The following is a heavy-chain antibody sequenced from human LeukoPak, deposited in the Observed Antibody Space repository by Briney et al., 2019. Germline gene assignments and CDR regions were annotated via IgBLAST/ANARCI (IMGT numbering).Heavy chain of an antibody. V-gene: IGHV3-23*01. J-gene: IGHJ3*02. CDR2: ISGSGGST. CDR1: GFTFSSYA. D-gene: IGHD3-10*01. CDR3: AIDTLYGSGSYAFDI. Sequence: AGGSLRLSCAASGFTFSSYAMSWVRQAPGKGLEWVSAISGSGGSTYYADSVKGRFTISRDNSKNTLYLQMNSLRAEDTAVYYCAIDTLYGSGSYAFDIWGQGTMVTVSS.